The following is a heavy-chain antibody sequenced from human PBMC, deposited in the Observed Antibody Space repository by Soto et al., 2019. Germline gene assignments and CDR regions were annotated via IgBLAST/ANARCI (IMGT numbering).Heavy chain of an antibody. CDR2: IWYDGSNK. CDR1: GFTFSSYG. V-gene: IGHV3-33*01. J-gene: IGHJ3*02. D-gene: IGHD3-22*01. CDR3: AREGGIVGAFEI. Sequence: QVQLVESGGGVVQPGRSLRLSCAASGFTFSSYGMHWVRQAPGKGLEWVAVIWYDGSNKYYADSVKGRFTISRDNSKNTLYLQMNSLRAEDTAVYYCAREGGIVGAFEIWGPGTMVTVSS.